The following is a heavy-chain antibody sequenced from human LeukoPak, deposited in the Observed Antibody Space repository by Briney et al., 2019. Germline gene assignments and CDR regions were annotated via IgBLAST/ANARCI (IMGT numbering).Heavy chain of an antibody. CDR1: GYTFTGYY. V-gene: IGHV1-2*02. D-gene: IGHD3-10*01. CDR3: ARRRSSVPLDP. CDR2: INPNSGGT. J-gene: IGHJ5*02. Sequence: ASVKVSCKASGYTFTGYYMRWVRQAPGQGLEWMGWINPNSGGTNYAQKFQGRVTLTRNTSIDTAYMELSSLGSEDTAVYYCARRRSSVPLDPWGQGTLVTVSS.